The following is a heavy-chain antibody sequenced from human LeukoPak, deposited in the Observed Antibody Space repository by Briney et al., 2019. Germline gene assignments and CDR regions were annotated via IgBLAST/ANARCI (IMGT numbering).Heavy chain of an antibody. J-gene: IGHJ6*04. CDR2: ISPYNANT. D-gene: IGHD3-10*01. V-gene: IGHV1-18*01. CDR3: VRSIAYYYYGMDV. CDR1: GYTFTTYG. Sequence: ASVKVSCKTSGYTFTTYGISWVRQAPGQGLEWMGWISPYNANTNYAQKLQGRVTMSTDTSTSTAYMELSSLRSEDTAVYYCVRSIAYYYYGMDVWGKGTTVTVSS.